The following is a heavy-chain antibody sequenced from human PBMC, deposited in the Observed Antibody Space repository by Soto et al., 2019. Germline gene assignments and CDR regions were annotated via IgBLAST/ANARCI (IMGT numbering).Heavy chain of an antibody. J-gene: IGHJ4*02. Sequence: GGSLRLSCAASGFTFSSYAMSWVRQAPGKGLEWVSAISGSGGSTYYADSVKGRFTISRDNSKNTLYLQMNSLRAEDTAVYYCAKEWGNDIVVVPAAMPIIGYWGQGTLVTVSS. CDR3: AKEWGNDIVVVPAAMPIIGY. CDR1: GFTFSSYA. CDR2: ISGSGGST. D-gene: IGHD2-2*01. V-gene: IGHV3-23*01.